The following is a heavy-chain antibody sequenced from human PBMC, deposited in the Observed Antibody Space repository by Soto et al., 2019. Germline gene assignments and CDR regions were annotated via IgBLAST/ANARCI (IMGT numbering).Heavy chain of an antibody. CDR1: GGTFSSYT. CDR3: ARDGPYYDFWSGYYSPGSVGENWFDP. J-gene: IGHJ5*02. V-gene: IGHV1-69*04. D-gene: IGHD3-3*01. CDR2: IIPILGIA. Sequence: ASVKVSCKASGGTFSSYTISWVRQAPGQGLEWMGRIIPILGIANYAQKFQGRVTITADKSTSTAYMELSSLRSEDTAVYYCARDGPYYDFWSGYYSPGSVGENWFDPWGQGTLVTVSS.